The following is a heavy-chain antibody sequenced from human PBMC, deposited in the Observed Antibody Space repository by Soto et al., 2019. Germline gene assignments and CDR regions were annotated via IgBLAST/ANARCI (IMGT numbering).Heavy chain of an antibody. V-gene: IGHV3-48*01. J-gene: IGHJ4*02. D-gene: IGHD4-17*01. CDR1: GFTFSSYS. Sequence: GGSLRLSCAASGFTFSSYSMNWVRQAPGKGLEWVSYISSSSSTIYYADSVKGRFTISRDNAKNSLYLQMNSLRAEDTAVYYCARGNYGDYVNWGQGTPVTVSS. CDR3: ARGNYGDYVN. CDR2: ISSSSSTI.